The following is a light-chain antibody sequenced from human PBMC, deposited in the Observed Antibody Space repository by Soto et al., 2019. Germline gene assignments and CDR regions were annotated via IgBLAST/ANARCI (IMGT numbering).Light chain of an antibody. CDR2: DVS. Sequence: QSVLTQPASVSGSPGQSITISCTGTSSDVGGYNYVSWYQQHPGKAPKLMIYDVSNRPSGVSNRFSGSKSGNTASLTISGLQAEDEADYYCISYTRSNTRYVVFGGGTKLTVL. V-gene: IGLV2-14*01. CDR3: ISYTRSNTRYVV. CDR1: SSDVGGYNY. J-gene: IGLJ2*01.